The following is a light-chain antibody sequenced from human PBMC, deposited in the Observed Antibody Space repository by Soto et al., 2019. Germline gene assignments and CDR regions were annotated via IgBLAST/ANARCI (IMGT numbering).Light chain of an antibody. Sequence: IVLTQSRATLSLSPGERATLSCRASQSVSSSLAWYQQKPSQAPRLLIYDASNRATGIPARFSGSGSGTDFTLTIRSLEPEDFAVYYCQQRSNWPGTFGQGTKVDIK. J-gene: IGKJ1*01. CDR2: DAS. V-gene: IGKV3-11*01. CDR3: QQRSNWPGT. CDR1: QSVSSS.